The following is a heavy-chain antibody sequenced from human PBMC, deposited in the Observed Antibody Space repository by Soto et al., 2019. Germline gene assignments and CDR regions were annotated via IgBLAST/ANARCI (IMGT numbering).Heavy chain of an antibody. D-gene: IGHD3-10*01. CDR2: ISGSGGST. CDR1: GFTFSSYA. Sequence: GGSLRLSCAASGFTFSSYAMSWVRQAPGKGLEWVSAISGSGGSTYYADSVKGRFTISRDNSKNTLYLQMNSLRAEDTAVYYCAKMGYGSGSYYPFDYWGQGTLVTVSS. CDR3: AKMGYGSGSYYPFDY. V-gene: IGHV3-23*01. J-gene: IGHJ4*02.